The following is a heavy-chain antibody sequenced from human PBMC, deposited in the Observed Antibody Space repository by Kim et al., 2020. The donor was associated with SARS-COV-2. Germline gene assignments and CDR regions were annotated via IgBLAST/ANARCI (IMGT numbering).Heavy chain of an antibody. D-gene: IGHD6-13*01. Sequence: GGSLRLSCAASGFTFDDYAMHWVRQAPGKGLEWVSGISWNSGSIGYADSVKGRFTISRDNAKNSLYLQMNSLRAEDTALYYCAKAPAAGPTYFDYWGQGTLVTVSS. V-gene: IGHV3-9*01. CDR3: AKAPAAGPTYFDY. CDR2: ISWNSGSI. J-gene: IGHJ4*02. CDR1: GFTFDDYA.